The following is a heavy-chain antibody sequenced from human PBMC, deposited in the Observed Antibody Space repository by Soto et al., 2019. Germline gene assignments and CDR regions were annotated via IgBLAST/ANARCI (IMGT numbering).Heavy chain of an antibody. D-gene: IGHD4-17*01. CDR1: GGTFSTFG. J-gene: IGHJ4*02. CDR2: IIPFFGTA. CDR3: AKSAPMDAGDKYYYDF. Sequence: GASVKVSFKASGGTFSTFGISWVRQAPGQGLEWMGGIIPFFGTARYSQKFEDRITITADESTNTVYMDLRSLTSEDTAIYYCAKSAPMDAGDKYYYDFWGQGALVTVSS. V-gene: IGHV1-69*13.